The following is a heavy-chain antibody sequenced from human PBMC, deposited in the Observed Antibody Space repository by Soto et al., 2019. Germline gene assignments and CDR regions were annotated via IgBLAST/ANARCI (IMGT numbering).Heavy chain of an antibody. CDR3: AREDSIIIPAVSDF. D-gene: IGHD2-2*01. J-gene: IGHJ4*02. Sequence: PGGSLRHSCTVSGFAFNNYGINWVRQAPGTGLEWVSSIXXXDXTXXXDXXXXRFTISRDNAKNSVSLQMKTLRVEDAAGYYCAREDSIIIPAVSDFWGQGTLVTVSS. CDR1: GFAFNNYG. V-gene: IGHV3-21*01. CDR2: IXXXDXT.